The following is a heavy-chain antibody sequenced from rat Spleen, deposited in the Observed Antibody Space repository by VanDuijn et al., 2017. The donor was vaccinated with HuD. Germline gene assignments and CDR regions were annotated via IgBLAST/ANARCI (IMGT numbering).Heavy chain of an antibody. CDR2: ISTGGNT. CDR3: ARADVAGLSTDGI. D-gene: IGHD1-2*01. V-gene: IGHV2-6*01. J-gene: IGHJ2*01. CDR1: GFSLTSYS. Sequence: QVQLKESGPGLVQPSQTLSLTCTVSGFSLTSYSVSWVRQPPGKGLEWIAAISTGGNTNYNSPLKSRLSISRDTSKSQIYLKMNSLQIEDTATYFCARADVAGLSTDGIWGQGIMVTVSS.